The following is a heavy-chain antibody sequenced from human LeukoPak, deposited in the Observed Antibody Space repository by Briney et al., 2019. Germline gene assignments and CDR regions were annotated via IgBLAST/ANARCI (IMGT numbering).Heavy chain of an antibody. J-gene: IGHJ3*02. Sequence: ASVKVSCKASGCTFTSYGISWVRQAPGQGLEWMGWISAYNGNTNYAQKLQGRVTMTTDTSTSTAYMELRSLRSDDTAVCYCARGEVLGYDLTAFDIWGQGTMVTVSS. D-gene: IGHD3-16*01. CDR2: ISAYNGNT. CDR3: ARGEVLGYDLTAFDI. CDR1: GCTFTSYG. V-gene: IGHV1-18*01.